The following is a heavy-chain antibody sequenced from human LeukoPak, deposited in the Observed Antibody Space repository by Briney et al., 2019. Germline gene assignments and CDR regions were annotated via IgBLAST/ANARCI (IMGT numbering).Heavy chain of an antibody. CDR1: GFTFSTYA. D-gene: IGHD3-22*01. Sequence: GGSLRLSCAASGFTFSTYAMSWVRQAPGKGLEWVSAISGSGGTTYYAESVKGRLTISRDNSKNTLYLQMNSLRAEDTAVYYCARGITMIVVVANFDYWGQGTLVTVSS. CDR3: ARGITMIVVVANFDY. J-gene: IGHJ4*02. CDR2: ISGSGGTT. V-gene: IGHV3-23*01.